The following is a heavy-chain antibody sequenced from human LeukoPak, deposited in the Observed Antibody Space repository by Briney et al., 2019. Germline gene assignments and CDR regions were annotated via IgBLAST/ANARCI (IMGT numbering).Heavy chain of an antibody. J-gene: IGHJ4*02. CDR2: IIPIFGTA. Sequence: ASVKVSCKASGGTFSSYAISWVRQAPGQGLEWMGGIIPIFGTANYAQKFQGRVTITADESTSTAYMELSSLRSEDTAVYYCAIYGGRGHYYDRTFDYWGQGTLVTVSS. D-gene: IGHD3-22*01. CDR1: GGTFSSYA. V-gene: IGHV1-69*13. CDR3: AIYGGRGHYYDRTFDY.